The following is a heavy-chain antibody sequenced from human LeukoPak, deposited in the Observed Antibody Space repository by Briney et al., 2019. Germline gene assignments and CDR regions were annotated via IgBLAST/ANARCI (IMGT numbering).Heavy chain of an antibody. V-gene: IGHV1-2*02. CDR1: GYTFTGYY. J-gene: IGHJ6*03. D-gene: IGHD6-19*01. CDR3: ARDALSGWYIIRYHYYYMDV. Sequence: ASVKVSCKASGYTFTGYYMHWVRQAPGQGLEWMGWINPNSGGTNYAQKFQGRVTMTRDTSISTAYMELSRLRSDDTAVYYCARDALSGWYIIRYHYYYMDVWGKGTTVTVSS. CDR2: INPNSGGT.